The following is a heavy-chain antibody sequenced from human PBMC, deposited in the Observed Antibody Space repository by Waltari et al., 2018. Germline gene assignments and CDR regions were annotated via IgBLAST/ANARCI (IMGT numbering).Heavy chain of an antibody. CDR1: GFTFSSYS. CDR3: ASLDSSFDP. V-gene: IGHV3-21*01. CDR2: ISSRSSYI. J-gene: IGHJ5*02. D-gene: IGHD3-22*01. Sequence: EVQLVESGGGLVKPGGSLRLSCAASGFTFSSYSMNWVRQAPGKGLEWVSSISSRSSYIYYADSVKGRFTISRDNAKNSLYLQMNSLRAEDTAVYYCASLDSSFDPWGQGTLVTVSS.